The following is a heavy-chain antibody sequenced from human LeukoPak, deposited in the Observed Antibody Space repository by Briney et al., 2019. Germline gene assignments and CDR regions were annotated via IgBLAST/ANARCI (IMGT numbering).Heavy chain of an antibody. D-gene: IGHD6-13*01. V-gene: IGHV4-59*01. CDR3: ARATLIAAAGNWFDP. J-gene: IGHJ5*02. CDR2: ICYSGST. CDR1: GGSISSYY. Sequence: PSETLSLTCTVSGGSISSYYWSWIRQPPGKGLEWIGYICYSGSTNYNPSLKSRVTISVDTSKNQFSLKLSSVTAADTAVYYCARATLIAAAGNWFDPWGQGTLVTVSS.